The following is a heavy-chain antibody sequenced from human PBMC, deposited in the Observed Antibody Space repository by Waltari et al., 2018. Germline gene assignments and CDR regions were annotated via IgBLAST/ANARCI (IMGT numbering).Heavy chain of an antibody. V-gene: IGHV4-39*07. CDR3: VRGYPDIVATISDY. CDR1: RSSISNNNYY. Sequence: QLQLQESGPGLVKPSETLSLTCTVARSSISNNNYYWGWVRQPPGKGLEWIGSFYKSGTTYYNPSLKSRVTISVDTSNNQFSLKLNSVTAADTAVYYCVRGYPDIVATISDYWGQGALVTVSS. D-gene: IGHD5-12*01. CDR2: FYKSGTT. J-gene: IGHJ4*02.